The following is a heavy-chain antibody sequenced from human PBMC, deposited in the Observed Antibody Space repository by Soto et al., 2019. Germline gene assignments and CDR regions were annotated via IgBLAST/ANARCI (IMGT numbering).Heavy chain of an antibody. Sequence: GGTLRLSCAASGLTFSTYTMNGVRQDQGKGLDWISYISIGSSYIYYAGSVKGRFTISRDNAKISLFLQMNSLRADDTAVYYCARVILSGGAYPDSWGQGTKVTVSS. V-gene: IGHV3-21*05. CDR3: ARVILSGGAYPDS. J-gene: IGHJ5*01. CDR2: ISIGSSYI. D-gene: IGHD3-10*01. CDR1: GLTFSTYT.